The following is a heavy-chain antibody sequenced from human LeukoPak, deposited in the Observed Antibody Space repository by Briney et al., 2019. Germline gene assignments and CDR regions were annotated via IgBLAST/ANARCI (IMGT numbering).Heavy chain of an antibody. J-gene: IGHJ4*02. CDR3: ARSSGYSYGYYLDY. V-gene: IGHV4-4*07. D-gene: IGHD5-18*01. CDR2: IYTSGST. Sequence: PSGTLSLTCTVSGGSISSYYWSWIRQPAGKGLEWIGRIYTSGSTNYNPSLKSRVTMSEDTSKNQFSLKLSSVTAADTAVYYCARSSGYSYGYYLDYWGQGTLVTVSS. CDR1: GGSISSYY.